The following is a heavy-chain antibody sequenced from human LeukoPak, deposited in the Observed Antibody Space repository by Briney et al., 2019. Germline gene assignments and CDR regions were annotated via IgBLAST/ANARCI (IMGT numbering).Heavy chain of an antibody. J-gene: IGHJ3*02. V-gene: IGHV3-48*03. D-gene: IGHD2-2*01. CDR1: GGFISSYE. Sequence: LSLTCSVSGGFISSYEMNWVRQAPGKGLEWVSYISSSGSTIYYADSVKGRFTISRDNAKNSLYLQMASLRAEDTAIYYCAGCRTNNCYSAFDIWGQGTMVTVSS. CDR2: ISSSGSTI. CDR3: AGCRTNNCYSAFDI.